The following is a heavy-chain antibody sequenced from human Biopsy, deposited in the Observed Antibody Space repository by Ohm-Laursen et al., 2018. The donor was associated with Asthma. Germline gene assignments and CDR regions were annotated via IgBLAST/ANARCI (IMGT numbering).Heavy chain of an antibody. CDR3: ASRGGDFWSGYYMDH. Sequence: SLRLSCTASGFTFSTHHLSWVRQAPGKGLEWVSSINGGGGRTWYADSVKGRFTISRDNSMKRLYLQMSSLTAEDTAVYYCASRGGDFWSGYYMDHWGQGTLVTVSS. D-gene: IGHD3-3*01. CDR2: INGGGGRT. V-gene: IGHV3-23*01. CDR1: GFTFSTHH. J-gene: IGHJ4*02.